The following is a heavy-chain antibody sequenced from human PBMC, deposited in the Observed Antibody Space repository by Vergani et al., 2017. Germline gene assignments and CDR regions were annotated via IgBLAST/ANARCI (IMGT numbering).Heavy chain of an antibody. D-gene: IGHD3-22*01. CDR3: ASKLLGVVVIKDY. CDR2: ISSSSSYI. CDR1: GFTFSSYS. V-gene: IGHV3-21*01. J-gene: IGHJ4*02. Sequence: EVQLLESGGGLVKPGGSLRLSCAASGFTFSSYSMNWVRQAPGKGLEWVSSISSSSSYIYYADSVKGRFTISRDNAKNSLYLQMNSLRAEDTAVYYCASKLLGVVVIKDYWGQGTLVTVSS.